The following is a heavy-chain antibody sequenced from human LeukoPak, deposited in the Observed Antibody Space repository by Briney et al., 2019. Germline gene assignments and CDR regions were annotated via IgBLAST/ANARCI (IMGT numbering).Heavy chain of an antibody. Sequence: PGGSLRLSCAASGFTFSSYGMHWVRQAPGKGLEWVAVISYDGSNKYYADSVKGRFTISRDNSKNTLYLQMNSLRAEDTAVYYCAKSLGIWGQGTMVTVSS. CDR3: AKSLGI. V-gene: IGHV3-30*18. J-gene: IGHJ3*02. D-gene: IGHD7-27*01. CDR2: ISYDGSNK. CDR1: GFTFSSYG.